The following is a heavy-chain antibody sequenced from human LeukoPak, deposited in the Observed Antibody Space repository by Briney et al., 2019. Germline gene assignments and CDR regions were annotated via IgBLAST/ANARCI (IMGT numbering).Heavy chain of an antibody. J-gene: IGHJ4*02. CDR3: ARWEGGSYYDFDY. V-gene: IGHV4-34*01. CDR1: GASFSGYY. Sequence: SETLSLPCAVYGASFSGYYWSWIRQPPGKGLEWIGEINHSGSTNYNPSLKSRVTISVDTSKNQFSLKLSSVTAADTAVYYCARWEGGSYYDFDYRGEGTLVTVSS. CDR2: INHSGST. D-gene: IGHD1-26*01.